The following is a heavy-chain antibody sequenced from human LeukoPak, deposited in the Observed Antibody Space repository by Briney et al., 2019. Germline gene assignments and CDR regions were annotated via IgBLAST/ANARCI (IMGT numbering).Heavy chain of an antibody. D-gene: IGHD1-26*01. Sequence: GESLKISCKGSGYSFTSYWIGWVRQMPGGGLEWMGIIYPGDSDTRYSPSFQGQVTISADKFISTAYLQWSSLKASDTAMYYCARSAYSGSYYETWDYWGQGTLVTVSS. V-gene: IGHV5-51*01. CDR2: IYPGDSDT. J-gene: IGHJ4*02. CDR1: GYSFTSYW. CDR3: ARSAYSGSYYETWDY.